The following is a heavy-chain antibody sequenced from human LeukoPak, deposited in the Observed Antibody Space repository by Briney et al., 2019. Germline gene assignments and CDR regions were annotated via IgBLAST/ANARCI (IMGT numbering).Heavy chain of an antibody. J-gene: IGHJ6*02. D-gene: IGHD3-3*01. V-gene: IGHV1-8*01. CDR2: MNPNSGGT. CDR1: GYTFTIYD. Sequence: ASVKVSCKASGYTFTIYDINWVRQAPGQGLEWVGWMNPNSGGTVYAQTFQDRVTMTRDTSIGTAYMELNSLRSEDTAVYFCARGAIVGVTTRGYGMDVRGQGTTVTVSS. CDR3: ARGAIVGVTTRGYGMDV.